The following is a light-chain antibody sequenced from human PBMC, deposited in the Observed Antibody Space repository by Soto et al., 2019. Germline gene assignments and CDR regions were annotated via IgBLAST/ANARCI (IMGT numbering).Light chain of an antibody. CDR1: SSNIGINT. CDR2: GHN. Sequence: QSVLTQPPSASGTPGQTITISCSGGSSNIGINTVSWYEHLPGTAPRLLIYGHNQRPSGVPDRFSGSKSGTSASLAISGLPSEDEAHYYCATWDDSLDVHVFGTGTKVTVL. CDR3: ATWDDSLDVHV. V-gene: IGLV1-44*01. J-gene: IGLJ1*01.